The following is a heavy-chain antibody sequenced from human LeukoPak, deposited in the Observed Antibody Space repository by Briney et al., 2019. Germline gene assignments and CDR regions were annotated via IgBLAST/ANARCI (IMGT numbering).Heavy chain of an antibody. CDR1: GYSFTNYW. V-gene: IGHV5-51*01. D-gene: IGHD3-9*01. Sequence: GESLKISCKGSGYSFTNYWIGWVRQMPGKGLECMGIIYPGDSDPRYSPSFQGQVTISADKSISTAYLQWSSLKASDTAMYYCARLDILTGSPFDYWGQGTLVTVSS. J-gene: IGHJ4*02. CDR2: IYPGDSDP. CDR3: ARLDILTGSPFDY.